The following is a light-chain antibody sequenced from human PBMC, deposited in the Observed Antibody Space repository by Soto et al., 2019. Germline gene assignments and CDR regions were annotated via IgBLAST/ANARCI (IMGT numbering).Light chain of an antibody. CDR3: HQSNTRCT. CDR1: KSVRSS. J-gene: IGKJ1*01. CDR2: GVS. V-gene: IGKV3-15*01. Sequence: EMVVTQAPATLSMSPGERSTLSCRASKSVRSSFAWYPQQPGPAPRPLIYGVSTTATGRPARCTGSRSGTEFTITIRSLEYEDAEVYYCHQSNTRCTSGQGTQV.